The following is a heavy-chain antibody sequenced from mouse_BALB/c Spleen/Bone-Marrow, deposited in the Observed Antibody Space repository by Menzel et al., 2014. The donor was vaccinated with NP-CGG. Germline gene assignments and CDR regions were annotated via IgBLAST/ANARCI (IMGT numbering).Heavy chain of an antibody. CDR3: ARSPRRYGTVYAMDY. D-gene: IGHD2-14*01. CDR2: IDPSDTAN. Sequence: QVQLQPSGAELVKPRAPVQLSCKASGYTFISYWLNWVKQRPGRGLEWIGRIDPSDTANHYNQTFKNKATLTVDKSSSTAYIHLSSLTSEDSSVYYCARSPRRYGTVYAMDYWGQGTSGTVSS. CDR1: GYTFISYW. V-gene: IGHV1-69*02. J-gene: IGHJ4*01.